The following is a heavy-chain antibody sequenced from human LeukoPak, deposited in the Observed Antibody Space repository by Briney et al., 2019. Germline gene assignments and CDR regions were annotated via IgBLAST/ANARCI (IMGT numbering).Heavy chain of an antibody. CDR3: ARVKRLRFLEWLSPLDY. D-gene: IGHD3-3*01. J-gene: IGHJ4*02. Sequence: GGSLRLSCAASGFTFSSYAMSWVRQAPGKGLEWVANIKQDGSEKYYVDSVKGRFTISRDNAKNSLYLQMNSLRAEDTAVYYCARVKRLRFLEWLSPLDYWGQGTLVTVSS. CDR2: IKQDGSEK. CDR1: GFTFSSYA. V-gene: IGHV3-7*01.